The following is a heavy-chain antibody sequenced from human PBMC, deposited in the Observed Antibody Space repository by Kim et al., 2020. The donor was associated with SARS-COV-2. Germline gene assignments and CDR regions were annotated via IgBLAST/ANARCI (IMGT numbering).Heavy chain of an antibody. J-gene: IGHJ4*02. D-gene: IGHD6-19*01. Sequence: GGSLRLSCAASGFTFSNAWMSWVRQAPGKGLEWVGRIKSKTDGGTTDYAAPVKGRFTISRDDSKNTLYLQMNILKTEDTAVYYCTTGRWLAKDDYWGQGTLVTVSS. CDR1: GFTFSNAW. V-gene: IGHV3-15*01. CDR2: IKSKTDGGTT. CDR3: TTGRWLAKDDY.